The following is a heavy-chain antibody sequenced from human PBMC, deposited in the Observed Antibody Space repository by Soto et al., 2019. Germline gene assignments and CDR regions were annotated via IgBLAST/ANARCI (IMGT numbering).Heavy chain of an antibody. J-gene: IGHJ4*02. CDR3: ARGRDYLGGDFDY. D-gene: IGHD3-16*01. V-gene: IGHV3-30-3*01. Sequence: GGSLRLSCAASGFTFSNYGMHWVRQAPGKGLKWVAVISYDGSNKYYADSVKGRFTISRDNSKNTLYLQMNSLRAEDTAVYYCARGRDYLGGDFDYWGQGTLVTVSS. CDR1: GFTFSNYG. CDR2: ISYDGSNK.